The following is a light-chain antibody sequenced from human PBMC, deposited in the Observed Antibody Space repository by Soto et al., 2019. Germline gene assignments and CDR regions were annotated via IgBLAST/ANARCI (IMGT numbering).Light chain of an antibody. CDR3: QQLESYPST. CDR2: GVS. Sequence: EIVMTQSPATLSVSPGERATLSCGASQSVSSNLAWYQQKPGQAPRLLIYGVSTRATGIPARFSGSGSGTEFTLTISSLQPEDFATYYCQQLESYPSTFGGGTKVDIK. CDR1: QSVSSN. V-gene: IGKV3-15*01. J-gene: IGKJ4*01.